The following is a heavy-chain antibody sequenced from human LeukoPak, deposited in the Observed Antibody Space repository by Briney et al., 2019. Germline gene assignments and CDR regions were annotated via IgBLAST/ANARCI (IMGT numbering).Heavy chain of an antibody. D-gene: IGHD3-22*01. CDR3: TRGDYYDSSGYYLLFDY. J-gene: IGHJ4*02. V-gene: IGHV3-49*04. CDR2: IRSKPYGGTT. CDR1: GFTFGDYG. Sequence: GGSLRLSCTASGFTFGDYGMSWVRQAPGEGLEWVGSIRSKPYGGTTEYAVSVKGRFTISRDDSESIAYLQMNSLKTEDTAVYYCTRGDYYDSSGYYLLFDYWGQGTLVTVSS.